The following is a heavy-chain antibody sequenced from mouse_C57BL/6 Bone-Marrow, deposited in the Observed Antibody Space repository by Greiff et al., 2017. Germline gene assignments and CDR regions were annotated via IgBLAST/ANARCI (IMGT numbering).Heavy chain of an antibody. J-gene: IGHJ1*03. CDR3: AREVIRYFDV. CDR2: IDPSDSDT. V-gene: IGHV1-52*01. D-gene: IGHD2-2*01. Sequence: QVQLQQPGAELVRPGSSVKMSCKASGYTFTSYWMHWVKQRPRQGLEWIGNIDPSDSDTHYNHKFKDKATLTVDKSSSTAYMQLSSLTSEDSAVYYCAREVIRYFDVWGTGTTVTVSA. CDR1: GYTFTSYW.